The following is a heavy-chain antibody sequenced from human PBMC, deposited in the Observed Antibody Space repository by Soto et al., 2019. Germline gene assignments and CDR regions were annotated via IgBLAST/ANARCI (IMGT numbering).Heavy chain of an antibody. CDR1: GYKVSTWHNFTSYW. V-gene: IGHV5-51*01. D-gene: IGHD1-1*01. CDR2: IYPSDSDT. J-gene: IGHJ4*02. Sequence: GESLKISCMGSGYKVSTWHNFTSYWIAWVRQMPGEGLEWMGIIYPSDSDTRYSPSFQGQVTISVDKSISSAYLQWSSLKASDTAIYYCARKTGAQGPMDDWGQGTLVTVSS. CDR3: ARKTGAQGPMDD.